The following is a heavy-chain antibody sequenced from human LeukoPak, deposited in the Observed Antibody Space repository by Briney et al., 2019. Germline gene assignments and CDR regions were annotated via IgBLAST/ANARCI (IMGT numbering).Heavy chain of an antibody. CDR3: ARANFLYCSSTTCLFDY. CDR1: GYTFTDYY. V-gene: IGHV1-2*02. D-gene: IGHD2-2*01. J-gene: IGHJ4*02. Sequence: GASVKVSCKASGYTFTDYYMHWVRQAPGPGFEWMGWINPNDGDTNYAQKFQGRVTMTRDTSISPAHMEVSRLRSDDTAVYYCARANFLYCSSTTCLFDYWGQGTLVTVSS. CDR2: INPNDGDT.